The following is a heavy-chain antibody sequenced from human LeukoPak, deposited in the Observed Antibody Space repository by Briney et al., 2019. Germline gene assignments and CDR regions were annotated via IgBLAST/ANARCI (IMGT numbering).Heavy chain of an antibody. V-gene: IGHV4-59*12. CDR3: ARGASSTWPFDY. CDR1: GGSISTFY. D-gene: IGHD6-13*01. CDR2: ISYSGST. Sequence: SETLSLTCTVSGGSISTFYWTWIRQPPGKGLEWIGSISYSGSTNYSPSLEGRVTMSVDTSKNQFSLKLRAVTAADTAVYYCARGASSTWPFDYWGEGTLVTVSS. J-gene: IGHJ4*02.